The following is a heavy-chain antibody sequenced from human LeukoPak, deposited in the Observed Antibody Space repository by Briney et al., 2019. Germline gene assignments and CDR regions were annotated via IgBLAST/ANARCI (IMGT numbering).Heavy chain of an antibody. CDR2: ISSSSTI. CDR1: GFSFSSYS. D-gene: IGHD6-13*01. J-gene: IGHJ4*02. CDR3: ARDEGDAAAGTFGY. Sequence: GGSLRLSCAASGFSFSSYSMSWVRQAPGKGLEWVSYISSSSTIYYADSVKGRFTISRDNAKNSLYLQMNSLRAEDTAVYYCARDEGDAAAGTFGYWGQGTLVTVSS. V-gene: IGHV3-48*01.